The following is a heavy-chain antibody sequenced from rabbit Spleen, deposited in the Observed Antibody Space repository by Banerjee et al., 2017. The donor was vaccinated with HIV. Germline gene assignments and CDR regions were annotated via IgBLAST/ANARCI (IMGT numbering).Heavy chain of an antibody. V-gene: IGHV1S7*01. CDR1: GFDSSRYY. CDR3: ARAIVPWLGLTRLDL. D-gene: IGHD4-1*01. CDR2: IYAARGTT. J-gene: IGHJ3*01. Sequence: QSLEESGGDLFKPGESLTLSCKASGFDSSRYYVSWVRQAPGKGLEWIGIIYAARGTTDYASWVNGRFTISSDNAQSTVDLKMTSLTAADTATYFCARAIVPWLGLTRLDLWGPGTLVTVS.